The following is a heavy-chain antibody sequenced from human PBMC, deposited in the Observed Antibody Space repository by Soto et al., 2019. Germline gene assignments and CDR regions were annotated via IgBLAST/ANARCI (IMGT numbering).Heavy chain of an antibody. D-gene: IGHD2-15*01. CDR2: ISYDGSNK. CDR3: AKGGIVVVGSHFDY. CDR1: GFTFSSYG. Sequence: GGSLSLSCAASGFTFSSYGMHWVRQAPGKGLEWVAVISYDGSNKYYADSVKGRFTISSDNSKNTLYLQMNSLRAEDTAVYYCAKGGIVVVGSHFDYWGQGTLVTVSS. J-gene: IGHJ4*02. V-gene: IGHV3-30*18.